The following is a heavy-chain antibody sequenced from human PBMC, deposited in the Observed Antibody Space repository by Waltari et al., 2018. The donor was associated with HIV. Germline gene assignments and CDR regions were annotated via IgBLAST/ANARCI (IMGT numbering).Heavy chain of an antibody. J-gene: IGHJ6*02. CDR1: GGSIGSYY. CDR3: ATLMVYAPRSHYYGMDV. V-gene: IGHV4-59*01. CDR2: IHYSGSA. Sequence: QVQLQESGPGLVRPSETLSLTCTVSGGSIGSYYWSWIRQPPGKELEWIGYIHYSGSATYNPSLKSRFTISVDTSKHQFSLKLSSVTAADTAVYYCATLMVYAPRSHYYGMDVWGQGTTVIVSS. D-gene: IGHD2-8*01.